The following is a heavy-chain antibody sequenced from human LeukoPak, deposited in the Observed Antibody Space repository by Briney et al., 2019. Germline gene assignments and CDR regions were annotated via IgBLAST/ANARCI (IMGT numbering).Heavy chain of an antibody. CDR1: GFTVSSNY. J-gene: IGHJ6*02. D-gene: IGHD2-15*01. Sequence: GGSLRLSCAASGFTVSSNYMSWVRQTPGKGLEWVSVIYSGGSTYYADSVKGRFTISRHNSKNTLYLQMNSLRAEDTAVYYCASETLYCSGGSCYSGGYYYYGMDVWGQGTTVTVSS. CDR3: ASETLYCSGGSCYSGGYYYYGMDV. CDR2: IYSGGST. V-gene: IGHV3-53*04.